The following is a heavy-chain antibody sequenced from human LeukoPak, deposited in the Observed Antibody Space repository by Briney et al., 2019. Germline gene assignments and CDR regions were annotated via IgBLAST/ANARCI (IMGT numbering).Heavy chain of an antibody. V-gene: IGHV4-34*01. J-gene: IGHJ4*02. D-gene: IGHD3-16*01. CDR1: GGXFSDYY. Sequence: PSETLSLTCAVSGGXFSDYYYNWVRQPPGKGLEWIGEINHSGGSSYNPSLKSRVTISLDTSKNQFSLKLTSVPAADTAVYYCTKALGGTSYWGQGTLVTVSS. CDR2: INHSGGS. CDR3: TKALGGTSY.